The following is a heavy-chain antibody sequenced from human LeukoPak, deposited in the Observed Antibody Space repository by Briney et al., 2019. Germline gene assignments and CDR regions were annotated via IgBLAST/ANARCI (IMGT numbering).Heavy chain of an antibody. CDR1: GGSISSGSYY. CDR3: ARDREYCSSTSCYWGRVGDAFDI. D-gene: IGHD2-2*01. Sequence: SETLSLTCTVSGGSISSGSYYWSWIRQPAGKGLEWIGRIYTSGSTNYNPSLKSRVTISVDTSKNQFSLKLSSVTAADTAVYYCARDREYCSSTSCYWGRVGDAFDIWGQGTMVTVSS. V-gene: IGHV4-61*02. J-gene: IGHJ3*02. CDR2: IYTSGST.